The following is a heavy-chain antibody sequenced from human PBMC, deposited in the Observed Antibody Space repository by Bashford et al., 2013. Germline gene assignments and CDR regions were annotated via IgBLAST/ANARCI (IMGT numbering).Heavy chain of an antibody. CDR2: IWFDGSKK. V-gene: IGHV3-33*01. CDR3: ARDDSYGSFGC. CDR1: GFTFSRHG. Sequence: GGPLRLSCAASGFTFSRHGMNWVRQAPGKGLEWVAGIWFDGSKKIYADSVKGRFTISRDDSKSTVYLQMNSLRAEDTATYYCARDDSYGSFGCWGQGTLVTVSS. D-gene: IGHD5-18*01. J-gene: IGHJ4*02.